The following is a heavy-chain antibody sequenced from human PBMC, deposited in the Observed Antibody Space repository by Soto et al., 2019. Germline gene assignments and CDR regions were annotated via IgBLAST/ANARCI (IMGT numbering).Heavy chain of an antibody. V-gene: IGHV2-5*01. D-gene: IGHD1-26*01. Sequence: SGPTLVNPPQTLTLTCTFSGFSLSASGVGVGWFRQPPGKALEWLAVIYWNDTKTYSPSLESRLTVTKDTSKNQVVLTMTNMDPVDTATYCCARKNSGTYALDYWGQGVLVTVSS. CDR2: IYWNDTK. CDR1: GFSLSASGVG. CDR3: ARKNSGTYALDY. J-gene: IGHJ4*02.